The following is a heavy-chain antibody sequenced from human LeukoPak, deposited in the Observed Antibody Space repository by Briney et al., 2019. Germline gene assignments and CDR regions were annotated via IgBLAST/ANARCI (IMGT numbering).Heavy chain of an antibody. D-gene: IGHD6-13*01. V-gene: IGHV4-39*07. CDR3: ARTLQPYTSSWYFDR. Sequence: PSETLSLTCTVSGGSISSSSYYWGWIRQPPGKGLEWIGSIYYSGSTKYNPSLKSRVTISVDTSNNQFSLRLSSVTAADTAVYYCARTLQPYTSSWYFDRWGQGTLVTVSS. CDR1: GGSISSSSYY. J-gene: IGHJ4*02. CDR2: IYYSGST.